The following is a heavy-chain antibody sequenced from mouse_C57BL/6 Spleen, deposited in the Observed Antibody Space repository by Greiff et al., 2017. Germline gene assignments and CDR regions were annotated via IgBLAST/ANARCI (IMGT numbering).Heavy chain of an antibody. J-gene: IGHJ2*01. D-gene: IGHD1-1*01. CDR2: ISDGGSYT. Sequence: DVKLVESGGGLVKPGGSLKLSCAASGFTFSSYAMSWVRQTPEKRLEWVATISDGGSYTYYPDNVKGRFTISRDNAKNNLYLQMSHLKSEDTAMYYCARDTDYYGDYWGQGTTLTVSS. V-gene: IGHV5-4*01. CDR3: ARDTDYYGDY. CDR1: GFTFSSYA.